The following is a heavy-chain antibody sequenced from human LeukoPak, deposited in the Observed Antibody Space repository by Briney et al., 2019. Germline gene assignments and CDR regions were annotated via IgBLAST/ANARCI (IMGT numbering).Heavy chain of an antibody. D-gene: IGHD2-2*01. Sequence: SETLSLTCTVSGGSISSYYWSWIRQPPGEGLEWIGYIYYSGSTNYNPSLKSRVTISVDTSKNQFSLKLSSVTAADTAVYYCARSDPASWDAFDIWGQGTMVTVSS. J-gene: IGHJ3*02. V-gene: IGHV4-59*01. CDR3: ARSDPASWDAFDI. CDR2: IYYSGST. CDR1: GGSISSYY.